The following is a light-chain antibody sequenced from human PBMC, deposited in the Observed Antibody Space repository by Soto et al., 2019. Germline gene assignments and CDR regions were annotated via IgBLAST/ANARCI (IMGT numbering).Light chain of an antibody. Sequence: QSVLTQPASVSGSPGQSITISCTGTSSDVGGYNYVSWYQQHPGKAHKLMIYDVSDRPSGVSNRFSGSKSGNTASLTISGLQAEDEADYYCSSYTSSNTLHYVFGTGTKVTV. CDR3: SSYTSSNTLHYV. CDR2: DVS. V-gene: IGLV2-14*01. CDR1: SSDVGGYNY. J-gene: IGLJ1*01.